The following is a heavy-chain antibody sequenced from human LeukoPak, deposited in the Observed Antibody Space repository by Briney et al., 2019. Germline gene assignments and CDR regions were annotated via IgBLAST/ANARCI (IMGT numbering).Heavy chain of an antibody. D-gene: IGHD6-19*01. CDR2: INHSGST. J-gene: IGHJ4*02. CDR3: ARGIAVAGQGFDY. Sequence: PSETLSLTCAVYGGSFSGYYWSWIRQPPGKGLEWIGEINHSGSTHYNPSLKSRVIISVDTSKNQFSLKLSSVTAADTAVYYCARGIAVAGQGFDYWGQGTLVTVSS. CDR1: GGSFSGYY. V-gene: IGHV4-34*01.